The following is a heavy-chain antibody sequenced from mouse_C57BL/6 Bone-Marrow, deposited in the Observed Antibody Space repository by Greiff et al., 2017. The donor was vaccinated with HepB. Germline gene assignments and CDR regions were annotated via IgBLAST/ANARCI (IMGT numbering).Heavy chain of an antibody. CDR1: GFSLTSYG. J-gene: IGHJ4*01. D-gene: IGHD1-1*01. V-gene: IGHV2-5*01. CDR3: AKIYGSRFFYAMDY. Sequence: VMLVESGPGLVQPSQSLSITCTVSGFSLTSYGVHWVRQSPGKGLEWLGVIWRGGSTDYNAAFMSRLSITKDNSKSQVFFKMNSLQADDTAIYYCAKIYGSRFFYAMDYWGQGTSVTVSS. CDR2: IWRGGST.